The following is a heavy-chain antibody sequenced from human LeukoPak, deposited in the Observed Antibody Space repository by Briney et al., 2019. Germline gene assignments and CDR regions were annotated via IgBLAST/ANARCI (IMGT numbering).Heavy chain of an antibody. J-gene: IGHJ4*02. CDR2: IIPIFGIA. CDR3: ARPAEYSSSSGFDY. V-gene: IGHV1-69*04. Sequence: GASVKVSFTASGVTFSSYAISWVRQAPGQGLGLMGKIIPIFGIANYAQKFQGKVTITAAKSKSTAYMELSSLRSEDTAVYYCARPAEYSSSSGFDYWGQGTLVTVSS. D-gene: IGHD6-6*01. CDR1: GVTFSSYA.